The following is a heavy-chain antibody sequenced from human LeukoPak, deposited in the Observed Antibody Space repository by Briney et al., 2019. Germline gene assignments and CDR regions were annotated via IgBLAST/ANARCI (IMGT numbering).Heavy chain of an antibody. CDR1: GYTFTSYD. CDR3: ARDFFDGHGYTFYYYGMDV. Sequence: ASVKVSCKASGYTFTSYDINWVRQATGQGLEWMGWMNPNSGNTGYAQKFQGRVTMTRNTSISTAYMELSSLRSEDTAVYYCARDFFDGHGYTFYYYGMDVWGQGTTVTDSS. J-gene: IGHJ6*02. CDR2: MNPNSGNT. V-gene: IGHV1-8*01. D-gene: IGHD3-22*01.